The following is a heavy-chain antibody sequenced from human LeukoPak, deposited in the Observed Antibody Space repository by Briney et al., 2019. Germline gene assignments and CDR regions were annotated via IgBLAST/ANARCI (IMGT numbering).Heavy chain of an antibody. D-gene: IGHD6-13*01. CDR3: ARDTTQIAAAGTFDY. CDR2: ITTSDGNT. Sequence: GGSLRLSCAASGFTFSSYTMSWVRQAPGKGLEWVSTITTSDGNTYYAVSVKGRFTVSRDNSKNTLFLQMNSLRAEDTAVYYCARDTTQIAAAGTFDYWGQGTLVTVSS. CDR1: GFTFSSYT. V-gene: IGHV3-23*01. J-gene: IGHJ4*02.